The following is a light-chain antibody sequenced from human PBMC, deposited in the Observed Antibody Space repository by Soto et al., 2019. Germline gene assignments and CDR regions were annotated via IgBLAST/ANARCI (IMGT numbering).Light chain of an antibody. Sequence: EIVLTQSPSTLSLSPGERATLSCRASQSVSSYLAWYQQKPGQAPRLLMYDVSNRATGISARFSGSGSGTDFTLTISSLEPEDFAVYYCQQRSNWPITFGQGTRLEIK. CDR2: DVS. V-gene: IGKV3-11*01. J-gene: IGKJ5*01. CDR3: QQRSNWPIT. CDR1: QSVSSY.